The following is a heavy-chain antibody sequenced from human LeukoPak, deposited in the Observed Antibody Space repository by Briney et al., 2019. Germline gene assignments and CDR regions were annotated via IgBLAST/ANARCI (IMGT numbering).Heavy chain of an antibody. Sequence: SETLSLTCTVSGGSISSYYWSWIRQPPGKGLEWIGRFYTSGSTNYNPSLKSRVTISADTSNNQFSLKLSSVTAADTAVYYCAREVIAAHNWFDPWGQGTLVTVSS. J-gene: IGHJ5*02. V-gene: IGHV4-4*08. D-gene: IGHD6-6*01. CDR3: AREVIAAHNWFDP. CDR2: FYTSGST. CDR1: GGSISSYY.